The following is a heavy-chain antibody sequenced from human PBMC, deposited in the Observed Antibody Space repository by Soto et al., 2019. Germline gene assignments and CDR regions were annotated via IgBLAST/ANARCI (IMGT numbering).Heavy chain of an antibody. J-gene: IGHJ5*01. CDR2: ISAYNGNT. CDR1: GYTFTDYG. CDR3: AGDRSTHDS. Sequence: QGQLVQSGVEVKKPGASVKVSCKASGYTFTDYGISWVRQAPGQGLEWMGWISAYNGNTNYAQNLQDRVTMTTDTSPSTAYMELRSLRSDVSAVYSCAGDRSTHDSWGHGTLIAVSS. V-gene: IGHV1-18*01. D-gene: IGHD1-1*01.